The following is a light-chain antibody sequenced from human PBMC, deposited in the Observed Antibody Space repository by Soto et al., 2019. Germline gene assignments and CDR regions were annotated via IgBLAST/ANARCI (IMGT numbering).Light chain of an antibody. Sequence: IVLTQSPATLSLSPGERATLSCRASQSIGLAIAWYQHKPGQAPRLLIFDASQRATGIPARFRGSGSGTDFTLSISRLEPEDFAVYYCQQRTDRPPWTFGQGTKVESK. CDR3: QQRTDRPPWT. CDR1: QSIGLA. CDR2: DAS. J-gene: IGKJ1*01. V-gene: IGKV3-11*01.